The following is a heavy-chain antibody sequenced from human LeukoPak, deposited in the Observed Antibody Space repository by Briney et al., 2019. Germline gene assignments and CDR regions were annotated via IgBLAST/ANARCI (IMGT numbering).Heavy chain of an antibody. J-gene: IGHJ3*02. CDR3: ARIPLKFLEPFDI. Sequence: SETLSLTCAVYGGSLSDYYWSWIRQAPGKGLEWIGEISHRGRTNSNPSLHSRIYMSVDTSKNQVSLALNSVTAADTAVYFCARIPLKFLEPFDIWGQGTMVTVSS. V-gene: IGHV4-34*01. D-gene: IGHD3-3*01. CDR2: ISHRGRT. CDR1: GGSLSDYY.